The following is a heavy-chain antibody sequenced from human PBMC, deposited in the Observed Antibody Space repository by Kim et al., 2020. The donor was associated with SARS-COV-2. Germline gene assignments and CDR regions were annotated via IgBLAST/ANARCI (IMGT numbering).Heavy chain of an antibody. CDR2: ISGSGGST. CDR1: GFTFSSFA. V-gene: IGHV3-23*01. J-gene: IGHJ6*02. Sequence: GGSLRLSCAASGFTFSSFAMSWVRQAPGKGLEWVSAISGSGGSTYYADSVKGRFTISRDNSKNTLYLQMNSLRAEDTAVYYCAKDRLTHSSGWFQKRVYYYYGMDVWGQGTTVTVSS. D-gene: IGHD6-19*01. CDR3: AKDRLTHSSGWFQKRVYYYYGMDV.